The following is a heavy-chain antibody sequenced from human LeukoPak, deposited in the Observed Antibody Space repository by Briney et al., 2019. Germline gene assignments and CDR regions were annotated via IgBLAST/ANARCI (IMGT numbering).Heavy chain of an antibody. D-gene: IGHD2-15*01. CDR3: ARGLLPPRQGSKYGMDV. J-gene: IGHJ6*02. CDR1: GFTFSSYE. Sequence: GGSLRLSCAASGFTFSSYEMNWVRQAPGKGLEWVSYISSSGSTIYYADSVKGRFTISRDNAKNSLYLQMNSLRAEDTAVYYCARGLLPPRQGSKYGMDVWGQGTTVTVSS. V-gene: IGHV3-48*03. CDR2: ISSSGSTI.